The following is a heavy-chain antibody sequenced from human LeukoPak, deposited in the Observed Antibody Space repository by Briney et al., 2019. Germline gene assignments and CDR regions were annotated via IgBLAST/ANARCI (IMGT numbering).Heavy chain of an antibody. CDR1: GGSLTNYY. D-gene: IGHD3-22*01. J-gene: IGHJ4*02. CDR3: ARAQYYYDSSGYRY. Sequence: SETLSLTCTVSGGSLTNYYWSWIRQPPGKGLEWIGEINHSGSTNYNPSLKSRVTISVDTSKNQFSLKLSSVTAADTAVYYCARAQYYYDSSGYRYWGQGTLVTVSS. V-gene: IGHV4-34*01. CDR2: INHSGST.